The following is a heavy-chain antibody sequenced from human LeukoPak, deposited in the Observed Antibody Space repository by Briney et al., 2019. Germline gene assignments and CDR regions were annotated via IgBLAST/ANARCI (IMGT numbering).Heavy chain of an antibody. CDR1: GFTLSSYW. V-gene: IGHV3-74*01. CDR3: AKSIAVAGAMRDNWFDP. J-gene: IGHJ5*02. D-gene: IGHD6-19*01. CDR2: VNGDGSST. Sequence: GGSLRLSCAASGFTLSSYWMHWVRQAPGKGPVWVSRVNGDGSSTTYADSVKGRFTISRDNVKNTLYLQMNNLRVEDTAVYYCAKSIAVAGAMRDNWFDPWGQGTLVTVSS.